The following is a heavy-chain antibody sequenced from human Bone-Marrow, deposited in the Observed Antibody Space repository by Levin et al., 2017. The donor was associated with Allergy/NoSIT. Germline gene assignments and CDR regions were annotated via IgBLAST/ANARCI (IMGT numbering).Heavy chain of an antibody. J-gene: IGHJ4*02. V-gene: IGHV3-43*01. Sequence: SCAASGFTFNDYTMHWVRQAPQRGLEWVSLISWDASTTYYADSVRGRFTISRDNSKNALYLQMNSLTTEGTALYYCAKDLSPRIAVTGNIEYWGQGTLVTVSS. CDR2: ISWDASTT. CDR3: AKDLSPRIAVTGNIEY. D-gene: IGHD6-19*01. CDR1: GFTFNDYT.